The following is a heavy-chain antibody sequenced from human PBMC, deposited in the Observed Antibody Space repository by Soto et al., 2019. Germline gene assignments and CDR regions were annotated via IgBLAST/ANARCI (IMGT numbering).Heavy chain of an antibody. V-gene: IGHV3-74*01. CDR2: INSDGSST. CDR1: GFTFSSYW. Sequence: GGSLRLSCAASGFTFSSYWMHWVRQAPGKGLVWVSRINSDGSSTSYADSVKGRFTISRDNAKNTLYLQMNSLRAEDTAVYYCARAPLRFSEGFDPWGQGTLVTVSS. CDR3: ARAPLRFSEGFDP. J-gene: IGHJ5*02. D-gene: IGHD3-3*01.